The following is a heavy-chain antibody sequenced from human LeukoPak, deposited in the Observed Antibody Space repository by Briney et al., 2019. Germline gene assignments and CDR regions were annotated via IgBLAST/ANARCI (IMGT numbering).Heavy chain of an antibody. CDR2: IYSDGST. Sequence: GGSLRLSCAATGFTVSNNYASWVRQAPMKGLEWVSVIYSDGSTHYADSVKGRFTMSRDNSKNTLYLQMSNLRAEDTAVYYCASSIITTVPVYFDYWGQGTLVTVSS. D-gene: IGHD3-10*01. V-gene: IGHV3-53*01. CDR3: ASSIITTVPVYFDY. CDR1: GFTVSNNY. J-gene: IGHJ4*02.